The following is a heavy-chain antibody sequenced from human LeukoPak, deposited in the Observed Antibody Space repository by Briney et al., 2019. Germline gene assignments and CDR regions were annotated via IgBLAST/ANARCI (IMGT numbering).Heavy chain of an antibody. CDR3: ARATGSVHYYYLDV. J-gene: IGHJ6*03. D-gene: IGHD1-1*01. V-gene: IGHV1-2*02. CDR1: GYTFTGYY. Sequence: GASVRVSCKTSGYTFTGYYMHWVRQAPGQGLEWMGWINPNSGGTNYAQTLQGRVTMTRDTASTTAYMELRRLRSDDTALYYCARATGSVHYYYLDVRRKGTTPTVSS. CDR2: INPNSGGT.